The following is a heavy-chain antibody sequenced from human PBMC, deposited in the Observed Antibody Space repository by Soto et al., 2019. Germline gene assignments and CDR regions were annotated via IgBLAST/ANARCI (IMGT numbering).Heavy chain of an antibody. J-gene: IGHJ6*02. V-gene: IGHV1-3*01. CDR1: GGTFSSYA. Sequence: ASVKVSCKASGGTFSSYAMHWVRQAPGQRLEWMGWINAGNGNTKYSQKFQGRVTITRDTSASTAYMELSSLRSEDTAVYYCARWGAVLEWFPGAYYYHGMDVWGQGTTVTSP. D-gene: IGHD3-3*02. CDR3: ARWGAVLEWFPGAYYYHGMDV. CDR2: INAGNGNT.